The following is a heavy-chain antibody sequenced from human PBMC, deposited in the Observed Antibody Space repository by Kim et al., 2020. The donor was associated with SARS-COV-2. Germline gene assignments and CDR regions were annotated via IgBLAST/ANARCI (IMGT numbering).Heavy chain of an antibody. Sequence: GGSLRLSCAASGFTFSNAWMSWVRQAPGKGLEWVGRIKSKTDGGTTDYAAPVKGRFTISRDDSKNTLYLQMNSLKTEDTAVYYCTTEVTTVTIGPYYYYYCYGRDVWGQGTTVTVS. J-gene: IGHJ6*02. V-gene: IGHV3-15*01. CDR2: IKSKTDGGTT. CDR1: GFTFSNAW. CDR3: TTEVTTVTIGPYYYYYCYGRDV. D-gene: IGHD4-4*01.